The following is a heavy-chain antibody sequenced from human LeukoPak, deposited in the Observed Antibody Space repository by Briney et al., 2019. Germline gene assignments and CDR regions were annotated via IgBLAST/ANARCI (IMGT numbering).Heavy chain of an antibody. Sequence: ASVKVSCKASGGTFSSYAISWVRQAPRQGLEWMGGIIPIFGTANYAQKFQGRVTITADESTSTAYMELSSLRSEDTAVYYCARLKGAYYAFDIWGQGTMVTVSS. CDR3: ARLKGAYYAFDI. CDR1: GGTFSSYA. J-gene: IGHJ3*02. D-gene: IGHD1-26*01. V-gene: IGHV1-69*13. CDR2: IIPIFGTA.